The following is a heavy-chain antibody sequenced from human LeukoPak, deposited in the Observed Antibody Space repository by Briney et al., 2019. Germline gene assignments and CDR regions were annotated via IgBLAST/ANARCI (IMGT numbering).Heavy chain of an antibody. Sequence: GRSLRLSCTASGFTFGDYAMSWFRQAPGKGLEGVGFIRSKAYGGTTEYAASVKGRFTISRDDSKSIAHLQMNSLKTEDTAVYYCTRQAVAGSRNYHFGYWGQGTLVTVSS. J-gene: IGHJ4*02. CDR3: TRQAVAGSRNYHFGY. V-gene: IGHV3-49*03. D-gene: IGHD6-19*01. CDR2: IRSKAYGGTT. CDR1: GFTFGDYA.